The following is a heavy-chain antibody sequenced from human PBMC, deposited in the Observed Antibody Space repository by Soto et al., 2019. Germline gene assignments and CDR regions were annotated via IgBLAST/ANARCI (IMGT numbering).Heavy chain of an antibody. D-gene: IGHD2-2*01. CDR3: ARGLLSLVPAATSLFDY. Sequence: PSETLSLTCTVSGGSISSGGYYWGWIRQHPGKGLEWIGYIYYSGSTYYNPSLKSRVTISVDTSKNQFSLKLSSVTAADTAVYYCARGLLSLVPAATSLFDYWGQGTLVTVSS. CDR1: GGSISSGGYY. V-gene: IGHV4-31*03. J-gene: IGHJ4*02. CDR2: IYYSGST.